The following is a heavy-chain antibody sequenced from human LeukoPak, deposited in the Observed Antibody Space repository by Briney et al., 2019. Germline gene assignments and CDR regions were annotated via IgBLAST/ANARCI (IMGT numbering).Heavy chain of an antibody. Sequence: GASVKVSCKASGYTFTSYYMHWVRQAPGQGLEWMGIINPSGGSTSYAQKFQGRVTMTRDMSTSTVYMELSSLRSEDTAAYYCARDGGYCSSTSCYEYYYYYYMDVWGKGTTVTVSS. CDR2: INPSGGST. V-gene: IGHV1-46*01. CDR3: ARDGGYCSSTSCYEYYYYYYMDV. D-gene: IGHD2-2*01. J-gene: IGHJ6*03. CDR1: GYTFTSYY.